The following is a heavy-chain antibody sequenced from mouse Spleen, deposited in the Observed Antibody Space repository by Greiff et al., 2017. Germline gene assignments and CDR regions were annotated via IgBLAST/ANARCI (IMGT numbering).Heavy chain of an antibody. D-gene: IGHD1-1*01. V-gene: IGHV14-4*02. CDR1: GFNIKDYY. CDR2: IDPENGDT. J-gene: IGHJ2*01. CDR3: NAGINYYGSSFYSFDY. Sequence: EVKLQESGAELVRSGASVKLSCKASGFNIKDYYMHWVKQRPEQGLEWIGWIDPENGDTEYAPKFQGKATMTADTSSNTAYLQLSSLTSEDTAVYYCNAGINYYGSSFYSFDYWGQGTTLTVSS.